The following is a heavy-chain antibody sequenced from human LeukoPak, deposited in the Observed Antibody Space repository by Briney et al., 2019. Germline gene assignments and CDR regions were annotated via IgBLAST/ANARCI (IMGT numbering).Heavy chain of an antibody. CDR2: IYYSGST. V-gene: IGHV4-59*08. CDR1: GGSISSYY. J-gene: IGHJ4*02. D-gene: IGHD2-15*01. CDR3: ARHYSANSFDY. Sequence: SETLSLTCTVSGGSISSYYWSWIRQPPGKGLEWIAYIYYSGSTSYNPSLKSRVTISVDTSKNQFSLKLSSVTAADTAVYYCARHYSANSFDYWGQGTLVTVSS.